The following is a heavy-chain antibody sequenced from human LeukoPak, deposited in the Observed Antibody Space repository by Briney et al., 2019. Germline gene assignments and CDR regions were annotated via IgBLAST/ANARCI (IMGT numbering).Heavy chain of an antibody. V-gene: IGHV4-59*11. CDR1: GGSISSHY. CDR3: ARVVEALWFGELLTTYYYYYYMDV. D-gene: IGHD3-10*01. J-gene: IGHJ6*03. Sequence: PSETLSPTCTVSGGSISSHYWSWIRQPPGKGLEWIGYIYYSGSTNYNPSLKSRVTISVDTSKNQFSLKLSSVTAADTAVYYCARVVEALWFGELLTTYYYYYYMDVWGKGTTVTVSS. CDR2: IYYSGST.